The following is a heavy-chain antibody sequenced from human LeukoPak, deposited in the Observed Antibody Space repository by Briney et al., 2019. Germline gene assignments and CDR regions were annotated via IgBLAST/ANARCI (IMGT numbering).Heavy chain of an antibody. CDR3: ARQGRLDISGHQAFGY. Sequence: SETLSLTCTVSGGSISSSSYYWGWIRQPPGKGLEWIGSIYYSGSTYYNPSLKSRVTISVDTSKNQFSLKLSSVTAADAAVYYCARQGRLDISGHQAFGYWGQGSLVTVS. V-gene: IGHV4-39*01. CDR2: IYYSGST. J-gene: IGHJ4*02. D-gene: IGHD3-22*01. CDR1: GGSISSSSYY.